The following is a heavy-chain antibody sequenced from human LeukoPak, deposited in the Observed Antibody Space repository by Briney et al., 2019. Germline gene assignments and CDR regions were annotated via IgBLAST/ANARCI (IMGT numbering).Heavy chain of an antibody. CDR2: ISGSGGST. Sequence: GGSLRLSCAASGFTFSSYAMSWVRQAPGKGLEWVSAISGSGGSTYYAYSVKGRFTISRDSSKNTLYLQMNSLRAEDTAVYYCAKASYYYDSSDEFLPPEKLLLGGAYMDVWGKGTTVTVSS. J-gene: IGHJ6*03. CDR1: GFTFSSYA. CDR3: AKASYYYDSSDEFLPPEKLLLGGAYMDV. V-gene: IGHV3-23*01. D-gene: IGHD3-22*01.